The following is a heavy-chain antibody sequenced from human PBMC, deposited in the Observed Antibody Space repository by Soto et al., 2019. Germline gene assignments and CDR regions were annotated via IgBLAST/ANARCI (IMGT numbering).Heavy chain of an antibody. V-gene: IGHV4-59*08. CDR2: IYYSGST. CDR3: ARQDFWSGYTFDY. Sequence: LSLTCTVSGGSISSYYWSWIRQPPGKGLEWIGYIYYSGSTNYNPSLKSRVTISVDTSKNQFSLKLSSVTAADTAVYYCARQDFWSGYTFDYWGQGTLVTVSS. CDR1: GGSISSYY. D-gene: IGHD3-3*01. J-gene: IGHJ4*02.